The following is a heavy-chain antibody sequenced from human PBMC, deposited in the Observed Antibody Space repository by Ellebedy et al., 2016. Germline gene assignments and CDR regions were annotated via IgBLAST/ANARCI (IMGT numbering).Heavy chain of an antibody. CDR3: ARSLTYYYGSGNGNWFDP. Sequence: SETLSLXCTVSGGSISSSSYYWGWIRQPPGKGLEWIGSIYYSGSTYYNPSLKSRVTISVDTSKNQFSLKLSSVTAADTAVYYCARSLTYYYGSGNGNWFDPWGQGTLVTVSS. CDR2: IYYSGST. V-gene: IGHV4-39*07. D-gene: IGHD3-10*01. J-gene: IGHJ5*02. CDR1: GGSISSSSYY.